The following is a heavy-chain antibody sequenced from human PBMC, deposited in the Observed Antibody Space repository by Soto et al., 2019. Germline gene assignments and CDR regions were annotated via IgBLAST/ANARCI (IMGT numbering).Heavy chain of an antibody. J-gene: IGHJ4*02. V-gene: IGHV3-23*01. Sequence: EVQLLESGGGLVQPGGSLRLSCAASGFTFSSYAMSWVRQAPGKGLEWVSVISGSGDSTYYADSVKGRFTISRDNSXXXXXXXXXXXXXXXXXXXXXXXXTXGWYFDYWAREPWSPSPQ. CDR2: ISGSGDST. CDR3: XXXTXGWYFDY. CDR1: GFTFSSYA. D-gene: IGHD6-19*01.